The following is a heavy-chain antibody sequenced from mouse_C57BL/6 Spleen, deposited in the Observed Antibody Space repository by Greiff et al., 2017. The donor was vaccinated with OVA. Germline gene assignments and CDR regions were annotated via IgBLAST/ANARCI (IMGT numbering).Heavy chain of an antibody. Sequence: QVQLQQPGAELVKPGASVKLSCKASGYTFTSYWMHWVKQRPGQGLEWIGMIHPNSGSTNYNEKFKSKATLTVDKSSSTAYMQLSSLTSEDSAVYYCAKYLTTVVEPNAMDYWGQGTSVTVSS. V-gene: IGHV1-64*01. J-gene: IGHJ4*01. D-gene: IGHD1-1*01. CDR1: GYTFTSYW. CDR3: AKYLTTVVEPNAMDY. CDR2: IHPNSGST.